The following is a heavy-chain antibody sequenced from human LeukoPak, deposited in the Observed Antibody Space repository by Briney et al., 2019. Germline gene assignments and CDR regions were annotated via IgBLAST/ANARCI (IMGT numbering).Heavy chain of an antibody. CDR1: GLTLSDYW. CDR3: ARAWGSQWSMDV. V-gene: IGHV3-74*01. J-gene: IGHJ6*02. CDR2: INSDASIA. Sequence: GGSLRLSCTASGLTLSDYWMHWVRQGPGKGLVWVSRINSDASIADSADSVKGRFTISRDNAKKTLYLEMNSLRVDDTAVYYCARAWGSQWSMDVWGHGTTVTVSS. D-gene: IGHD2-8*01.